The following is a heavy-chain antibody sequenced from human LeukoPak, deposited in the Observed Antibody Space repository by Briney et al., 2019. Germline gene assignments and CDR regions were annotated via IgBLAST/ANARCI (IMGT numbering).Heavy chain of an antibody. CDR3: ARASAAATTGPSYFDY. V-gene: IGHV4-39*01. J-gene: IGHJ4*02. CDR2: IYYSGST. CDR1: GGSISSSSYY. D-gene: IGHD6-25*01. Sequence: TSQTLSLTCTVSGGSISSSSYYWGWIRQPPGKGLEWIGSIYYSGSTYYNPSLKSRVTISVDTSRNQFSLKLSSVTAADTAVYYCARASAAATTGPSYFDYWGQGTLVTVSS.